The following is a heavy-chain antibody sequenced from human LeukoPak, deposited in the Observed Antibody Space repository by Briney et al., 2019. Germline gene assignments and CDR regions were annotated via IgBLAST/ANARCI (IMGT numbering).Heavy chain of an antibody. CDR2: IYSGGST. J-gene: IGHJ4*02. CDR3: ARVGYSYGLACDY. D-gene: IGHD5-18*01. CDR1: GFTVSSNY. V-gene: IGHV3-66*01. Sequence: GGSLRLACAASGFTVSSNYMGWVRQAPGKGLEWVSVIYSGGSTYYADSVKGRFTISRDNSKNTLYLQMNSLRAEDTAVYYCARVGYSYGLACDYWGQGTLVTVSS.